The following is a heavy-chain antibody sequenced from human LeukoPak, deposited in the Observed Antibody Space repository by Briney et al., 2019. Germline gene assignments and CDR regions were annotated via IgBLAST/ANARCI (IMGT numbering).Heavy chain of an antibody. V-gene: IGHV1-24*01. Sequence: ASVKVSCKVSGYTLTELSMHWVRQAPGKGLEWMGGFDPEDGETIYAQKFQGRVTMTEDTSTDTAYMELSSLRSEDTAVYYCATSVPLATIGSYFDYWGQGTLVTVSS. CDR2: FDPEDGET. CDR3: ATSVPLATIGSYFDY. J-gene: IGHJ4*02. D-gene: IGHD5-12*01. CDR1: GYTLTELS.